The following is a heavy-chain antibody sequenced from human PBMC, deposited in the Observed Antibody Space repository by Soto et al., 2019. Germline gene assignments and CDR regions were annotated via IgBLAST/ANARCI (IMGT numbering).Heavy chain of an antibody. CDR1: GGSIDSDDYY. CDR3: ARDRANSPDLFDY. V-gene: IGHV4-30-4*01. J-gene: IGHJ4*02. CDR2: IYSSGRT. Sequence: SETLSLTCTVSGGSIDSDDYYWTWIRQPPGKGLEWIGYIYSSGRTSYNPSLESRLTISIDTSKNQFSLHLNSVSAADTAVYFCARDRANSPDLFDYWGQGTLLTVSS. D-gene: IGHD1-1*01.